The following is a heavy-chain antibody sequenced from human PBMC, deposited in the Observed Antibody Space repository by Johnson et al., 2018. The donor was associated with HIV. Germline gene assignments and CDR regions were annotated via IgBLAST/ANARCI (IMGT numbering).Heavy chain of an antibody. V-gene: IGHV3-64*01. D-gene: IGHD3-9*01. CDR2: ISSSGGST. CDR1: GFTFSTYA. CDR3: AREEGTDILTRGDAFDI. Sequence: MLLVESGGGLVQPGGSLRLSCAVSGFTFSTYAMHWVRQAPGKGLEYVSGISSSGGSTFYANSVKGRFTISRDNSRNRLYLQMGSLRDEDMAVYYCAREEGTDILTRGDAFDIWGQGTMVTVSS. J-gene: IGHJ3*02.